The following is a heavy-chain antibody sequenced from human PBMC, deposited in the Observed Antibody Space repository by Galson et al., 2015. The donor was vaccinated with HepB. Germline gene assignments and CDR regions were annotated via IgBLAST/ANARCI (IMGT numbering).Heavy chain of an antibody. J-gene: IGHJ4*02. D-gene: IGHD2-15*01. CDR1: GYTFTGYY. CDR2: INPNSGGT. CDR3: ATIQDIVVVVAAHRNPAGY. V-gene: IGHV1-2*06. Sequence: SVKVSCKASGYTFTGYYMHWVRQAPGQGLEWMGRINPNSGGTNYAQKFQGRVTMTRDTYISTAYMELSRLRSDDTAVYYCATIQDIVVVVAAHRNPAGYWGQGTLVTVSS.